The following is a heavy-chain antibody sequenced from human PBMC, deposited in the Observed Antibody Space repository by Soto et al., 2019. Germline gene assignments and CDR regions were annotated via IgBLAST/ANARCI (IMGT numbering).Heavy chain of an antibody. CDR2: IYYSGST. Sequence: QVQLQESGPGLVKPSQTLSLTCTVSGGSISSGGYYWSWIRQHPGKGLEWIGYIYYSGSTYYNPSLQSRXXIXVXXSKNQFSLKLSSVTAADTAVYYCARSTDTAMALDYWGQGTLVTVSS. J-gene: IGHJ4*02. V-gene: IGHV4-31*03. CDR1: GGSISSGGYY. CDR3: ARSTDTAMALDY. D-gene: IGHD5-18*01.